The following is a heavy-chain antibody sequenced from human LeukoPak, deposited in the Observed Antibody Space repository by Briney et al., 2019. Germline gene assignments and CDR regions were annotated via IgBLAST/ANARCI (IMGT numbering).Heavy chain of an antibody. V-gene: IGHV3-48*04. D-gene: IGHD1-26*01. CDR1: GFIFCTYS. J-gene: IGHJ4*02. Sequence: PRGAPRDSRAASGFIFCTYSMNWVRQAPGKRLGWVSYLRCSGITIYYADSVKGRFTISRDNAKFSLYLQMDSLRAEDTAVYSCARGGLGSWTFDSWRQGTLDSV. CDR2: LRCSGITI. CDR3: ARGGLGSWTFDS.